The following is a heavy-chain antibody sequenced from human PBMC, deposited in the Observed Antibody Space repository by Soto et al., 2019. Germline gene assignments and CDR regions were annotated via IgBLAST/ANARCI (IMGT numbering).Heavy chain of an antibody. V-gene: IGHV3-64*01. CDR2: ISSNGGYT. Sequence: PGGSLRLSCAASGFTFSTYSMHWVRQAPGKGLEYVSAISSNGGYTYYANSVKGRFTISRDNSKNTLYLQMDSLRAEDMAVYYCASQSHYSSGYSFDYWGQGTLVTVPQ. J-gene: IGHJ4*02. CDR1: GFTFSTYS. D-gene: IGHD3-22*01. CDR3: ASQSHYSSGYSFDY.